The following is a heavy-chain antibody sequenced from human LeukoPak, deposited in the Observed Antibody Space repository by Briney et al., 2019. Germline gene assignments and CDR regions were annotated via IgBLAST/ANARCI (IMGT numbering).Heavy chain of an antibody. CDR2: IIPIFGTA. Sequence: SVKVSCKASGGTFSSYAISWVRQAPGQGLEWMGGIIPIFGTANYAQKFQGRVTITADESTSTAYMELSSLRSEDTAVYYCARTSRYDRTLSNDAFDIWGQGTMVTVSS. J-gene: IGHJ3*02. V-gene: IGHV1-69*13. D-gene: IGHD3-22*01. CDR3: ARTSRYDRTLSNDAFDI. CDR1: GGTFSSYA.